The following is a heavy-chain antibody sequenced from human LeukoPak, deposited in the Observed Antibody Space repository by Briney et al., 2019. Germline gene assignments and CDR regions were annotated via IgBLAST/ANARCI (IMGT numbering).Heavy chain of an antibody. J-gene: IGHJ4*02. V-gene: IGHV3-15*01. CDR3: TTGIIVGASLDKRIDY. Sequence: GGSLRLSCAASGFTFSNAWMSWVRQAPGKGLEWVGRIKSKTDGGTTDYAAPVKGRFTISRDDSKNTLYLQMDSLKTEDTAVYCCTTGIIVGASLDKRIDYWGQGTLVTVSS. D-gene: IGHD1-26*01. CDR1: GFTFSNAW. CDR2: IKSKTDGGTT.